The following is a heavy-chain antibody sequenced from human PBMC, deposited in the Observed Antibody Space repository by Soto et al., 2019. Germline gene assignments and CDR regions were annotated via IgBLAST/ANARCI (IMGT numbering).Heavy chain of an antibody. Sequence: KVSCKASGYTFTNFDINWVRQATGQGLEWMGWMIPNSGNTGYAQKFQGRLTMTRNTSISTAYMELSSLRSEDTAVYYCARGNGGSYDWFDPWGQGTLVTVSS. D-gene: IGHD1-26*01. CDR2: MIPNSGNT. V-gene: IGHV1-8*01. CDR3: ARGNGGSYDWFDP. CDR1: GYTFTNFD. J-gene: IGHJ5*02.